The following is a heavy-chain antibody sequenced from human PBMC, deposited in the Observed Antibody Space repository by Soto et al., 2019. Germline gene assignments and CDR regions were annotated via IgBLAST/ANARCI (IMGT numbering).Heavy chain of an antibody. CDR1: GFTFSSYG. J-gene: IGHJ4*02. Sequence: QVQLVESGGGVVQPGRSLRLSCAASGFTFSSYGMHWVRQAPGKGLEWVAVIWYDGSNKYYADSVKGRFTISRDNSKTTLYLQMNSLRAEDTAVYYCAGDRPKSGGSAVGYWGQGTLVTVSS. V-gene: IGHV3-33*01. D-gene: IGHD2-15*01. CDR3: AGDRPKSGGSAVGY. CDR2: IWYDGSNK.